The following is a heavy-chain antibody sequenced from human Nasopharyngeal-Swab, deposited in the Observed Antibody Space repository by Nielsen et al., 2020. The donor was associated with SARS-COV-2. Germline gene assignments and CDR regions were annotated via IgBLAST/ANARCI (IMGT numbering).Heavy chain of an antibody. D-gene: IGHD6-19*01. V-gene: IGHV4-34*01. CDR3: ARDLGSGWFWYFDL. J-gene: IGHJ2*01. Sequence: SETLSLTCAVYGGSFSGYYWSWIRQPPGKGLEWIGEINHSGSTNYNPSLKSRVTISVDTSKNQFSLKLSSVTAADTAVYYCARDLGSGWFWYFDLWGRGTLVTVSS. CDR2: INHSGST. CDR1: GGSFSGYY.